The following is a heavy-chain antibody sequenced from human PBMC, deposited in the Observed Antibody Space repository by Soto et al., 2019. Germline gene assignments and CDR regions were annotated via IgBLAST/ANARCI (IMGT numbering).Heavy chain of an antibody. CDR3: ARAENPIAARIGGFDP. CDR1: GYTFTSYY. Sequence: ASVKVSCKASGYTFTSYYMHWVRQAPGQGLEWMGIINPSGGSTSYAQKFQGRVTMTRDTSTSTVYMELSSLRSEDTAVYYCARAENPIAARIGGFDPWGQGTLVTVSS. J-gene: IGHJ5*02. V-gene: IGHV1-46*01. D-gene: IGHD6-6*01. CDR2: INPSGGST.